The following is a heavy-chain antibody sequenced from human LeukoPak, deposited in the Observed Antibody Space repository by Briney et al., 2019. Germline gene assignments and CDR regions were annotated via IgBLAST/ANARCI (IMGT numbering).Heavy chain of an antibody. CDR1: GGSISSGSYY. J-gene: IGHJ6*03. V-gene: IGHV4-61*02. CDR2: IYTSGST. D-gene: IGHD1-26*01. Sequence: SQTLSLTCTVSGGSISSGSYYWSWIRQPAGKGLEWIGRIYTSGSTNYNPSLKSRVTISVDTSKNQFSLKLSSVTAADTAVYYCARWENYYYYMDVWSKGTTVTVSS. CDR3: ARWENYYYYMDV.